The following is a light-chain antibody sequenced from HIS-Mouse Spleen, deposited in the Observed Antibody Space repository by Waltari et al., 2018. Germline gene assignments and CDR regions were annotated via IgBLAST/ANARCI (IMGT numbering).Light chain of an antibody. CDR1: QDISNY. Sequence: DIQMTQSPSSLSASVGDRVPITCQASQDISNYLNWYQHTPGKAPKLLIYDASNLETGVPSRFSGSGSGTDFTFTISSLQPEDIATYYCQQYDNLPFTFGPGTKVDIK. CDR3: QQYDNLPFT. CDR2: DAS. V-gene: IGKV1-33*01. J-gene: IGKJ3*01.